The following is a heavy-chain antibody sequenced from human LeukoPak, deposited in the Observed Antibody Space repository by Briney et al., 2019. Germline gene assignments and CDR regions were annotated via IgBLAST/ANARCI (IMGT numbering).Heavy chain of an antibody. Sequence: SETLSLTCTVSGGSISSYYWSWSRQPPGKGLEWIGYIYYSGSTNYNPSLKSRVTISVDTSKNQFSLKLSSVTAADTAVYYCAALDWDAFDIWGQGTMVTVSS. J-gene: IGHJ3*02. CDR2: IYYSGST. D-gene: IGHD3/OR15-3a*01. CDR1: GGSISSYY. V-gene: IGHV4-59*08. CDR3: AALDWDAFDI.